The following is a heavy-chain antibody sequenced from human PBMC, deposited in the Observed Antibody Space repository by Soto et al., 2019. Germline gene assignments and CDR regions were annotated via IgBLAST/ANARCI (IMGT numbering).Heavy chain of an antibody. J-gene: IGHJ6*02. CDR3: ARAPYHFYYGMDV. CDR2: IYYSGST. CDR1: GGSISSYY. Sequence: QVQLQESGPGLVKPSETLSLTCTVSGGSISSYYWSWIRQPPGKGLEWIGYIYYSGSTNYNPSLKSRVTISVDTSKNQFSLKLSSVTAADTAVYYCARAPYHFYYGMDVWGQGTTVTVSS. V-gene: IGHV4-59*01.